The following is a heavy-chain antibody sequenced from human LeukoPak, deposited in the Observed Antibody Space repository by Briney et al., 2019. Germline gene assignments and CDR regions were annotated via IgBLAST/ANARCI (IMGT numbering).Heavy chain of an antibody. Sequence: ASVKVSCKASGYTFTSYDINWVRRATGQGLEWMGWMNPNSGNTGYAQKFQGRVTMTRNTSISTAYMELSSLRSEDTAVYYCATTAVAATYYYYGMDVWGQGTTVTVPS. D-gene: IGHD6-19*01. CDR2: MNPNSGNT. CDR1: GYTFTSYD. V-gene: IGHV1-8*01. J-gene: IGHJ6*02. CDR3: ATTAVAATYYYYGMDV.